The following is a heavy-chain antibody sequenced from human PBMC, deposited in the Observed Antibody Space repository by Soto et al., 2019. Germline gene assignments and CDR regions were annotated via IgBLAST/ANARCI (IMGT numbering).Heavy chain of an antibody. Sequence: PGGSLSLSCAASGFPFSNYSMTWVRQGPGKGLEWVSGISGSGGRSYYADSVKGRFTISRDNSKSTLYLQMNSLRAEDTAVYYCAKAYFVWSSEQPYYFDYWGQGTLVTVSS. CDR3: AKAYFVWSSEQPYYFDY. V-gene: IGHV3-23*01. CDR1: GFPFSNYS. J-gene: IGHJ4*02. D-gene: IGHD3-16*01. CDR2: ISGSGGRS.